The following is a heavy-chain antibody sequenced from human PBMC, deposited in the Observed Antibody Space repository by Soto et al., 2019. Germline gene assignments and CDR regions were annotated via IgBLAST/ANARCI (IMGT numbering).Heavy chain of an antibody. Sequence: SETLSLTCTVSGGSISSGGYYWSWIRQHPGKGLEWIGYIYYSGSTYYNPSLKSRVTISVDTSKNQFSLKLSSVTAEDTAVYYCARAYAQGDYDRYFQHWGQGTLVTVSS. J-gene: IGHJ1*01. D-gene: IGHD4-17*01. V-gene: IGHV4-31*03. CDR1: GGSISSGGYY. CDR3: ARAYAQGDYDRYFQH. CDR2: IYYSGST.